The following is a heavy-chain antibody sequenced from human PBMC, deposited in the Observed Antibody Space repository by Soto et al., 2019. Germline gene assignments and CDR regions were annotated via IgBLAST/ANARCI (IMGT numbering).Heavy chain of an antibody. CDR1: GGSISSGDYY. CDR3: ARLGGSYAVPHFDY. V-gene: IGHV4-61*08. D-gene: IGHD1-26*01. J-gene: IGHJ4*02. Sequence: PSETPSLTCTVSGGSISSGDYYWTWIRQPPGKGLEWMGYIYYSGTTTNYNPSLKSRVTLSVDTSKNQFSLKLSSVTAADTAVYYCARLGGSYAVPHFDYWGQGTLVTVSS. CDR2: IYYSGTTT.